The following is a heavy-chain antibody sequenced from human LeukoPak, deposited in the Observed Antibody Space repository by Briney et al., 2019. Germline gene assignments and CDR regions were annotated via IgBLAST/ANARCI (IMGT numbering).Heavy chain of an antibody. CDR1: GFTFSSYA. J-gene: IGHJ4*02. V-gene: IGHV3-23*01. D-gene: IGHD3-10*01. Sequence: GGSLRLSCAASGFTFSSYAMSWVRQAPGKGLEWVSAICGSGGSTYYADSVKGRFTISRDNSKNTLYLQMNSLRAEDTAVYYCAKDRVHGGDYFDYWGQGTLVTVSS. CDR2: ICGSGGST. CDR3: AKDRVHGGDYFDY.